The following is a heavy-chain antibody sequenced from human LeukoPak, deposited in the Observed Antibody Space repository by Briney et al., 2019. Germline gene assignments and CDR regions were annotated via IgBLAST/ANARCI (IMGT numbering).Heavy chain of an antibody. V-gene: IGHV3-48*02. D-gene: IGHD6-19*01. CDR2: ISSRSFTI. CDR1: GFTFSSYS. CDR3: ARGSIGNSSGWYYFVY. Sequence: PGGSLRLSCAASGFTFSSYSMNWVRQAPGKGLEWLSYISSRSFTIYYADSVKGRFTISRDNAKNSLYLQMNSLSDDDTAVYYCARGSIGNSSGWYYFVYWGQGTLVTVSS. J-gene: IGHJ4*02.